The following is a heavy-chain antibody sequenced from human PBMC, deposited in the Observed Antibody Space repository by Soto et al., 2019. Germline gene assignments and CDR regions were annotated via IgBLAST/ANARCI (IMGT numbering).Heavy chain of an antibody. CDR1: GGSISSYY. D-gene: IGHD1-20*01. Sequence: SETLYLTCTVSGGSISSYYWSWIRQPPGKGLEWIGYIYYSGITNYNPSLKSRVTISVDTSKNQFSLKLSSVTAADTAVYYCARYKSNYYYGMDVWGQGTTVTVSS. CDR2: IYYSGIT. CDR3: ARYKSNYYYGMDV. V-gene: IGHV4-59*01. J-gene: IGHJ6*02.